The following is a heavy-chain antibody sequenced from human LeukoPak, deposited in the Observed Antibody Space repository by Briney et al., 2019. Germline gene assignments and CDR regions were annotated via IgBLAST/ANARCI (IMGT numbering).Heavy chain of an antibody. J-gene: IGHJ4*02. V-gene: IGHV4-38-2*02. CDR2: IYYSGST. D-gene: IGHD3-22*01. Sequence: SETLSLTCTVSGYSISSGYYWGWIRQPPGKGLEWIGSIYYSGSTYYNPSLKSRVTISVDTSKNQFSLKLSSVTAADTAVYYCARGRGYYDSSGYRYYFDYWGQGTLVTVSS. CDR1: GYSISSGYY. CDR3: ARGRGYYDSSGYRYYFDY.